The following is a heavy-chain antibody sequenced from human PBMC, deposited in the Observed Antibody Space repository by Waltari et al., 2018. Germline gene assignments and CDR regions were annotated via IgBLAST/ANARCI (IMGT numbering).Heavy chain of an antibody. V-gene: IGHV4-34*01. CDR3: ARGLMVKS. CDR2: INHSGSP. D-gene: IGHD2-8*01. J-gene: IGHJ5*02. CDR1: GGSFSGYY. Sequence: QVQLQQWGAGLLKPSETLSLTCAVYGGSFSGYYWSWIRQPPGKGREWIGEINHSGSPNYTPSRKSRVTISVDTSKNQFSLKLSSVTAADTAVYYCARGLMVKSWGQGTLVTVSS.